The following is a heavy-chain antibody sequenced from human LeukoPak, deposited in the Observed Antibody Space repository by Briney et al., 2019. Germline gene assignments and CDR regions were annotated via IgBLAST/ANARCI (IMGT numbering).Heavy chain of an antibody. D-gene: IGHD3-10*01. CDR3: ARGGKVLNTEIRRALVSRDGFDI. CDR1: GYTFTGYC. V-gene: IGHV1-2*02. J-gene: IGHJ3*02. CDR2: INPNSGRT. Sequence: ASVKVSCKPSGYTFTGYCLNWVRQAPGQGLEWMGWINPNSGRTKFAQKIQDRVTMTRDTSISTAYMELSRLRSDDTAVYYCARGGKVLNTEIRRALVSRDGFDIWGQGTMVTVPS.